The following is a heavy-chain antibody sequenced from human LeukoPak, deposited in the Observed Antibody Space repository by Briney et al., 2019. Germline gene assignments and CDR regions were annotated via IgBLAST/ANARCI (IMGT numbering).Heavy chain of an antibody. CDR2: ISGSGDST. Sequence: GGSLRLSCAASGLTFSSYAMSWVRQAPGKGLEWVSGISGSGDSTYYADSVKGRFTISRDNSKNMLYLQMNSLRAEDTAVYYCAKRARGEYYDILTGYFDYWGQGTLVTVSS. J-gene: IGHJ4*02. D-gene: IGHD3-9*01. CDR3: AKRARGEYYDILTGYFDY. CDR1: GLTFSSYA. V-gene: IGHV3-23*01.